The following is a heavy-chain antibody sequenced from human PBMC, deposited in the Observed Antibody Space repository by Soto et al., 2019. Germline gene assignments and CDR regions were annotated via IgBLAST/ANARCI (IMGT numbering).Heavy chain of an antibody. Sequence: SETLSLTCTVSGGSISSDYWSWIRQPPGKGLEWIGYIYYSGSTNYNPSLKSRVTISVDTSKNQFSLKLSSVTAADTAVYYCARDSRAAAHYMDVWGKGTTVTVSS. J-gene: IGHJ6*03. D-gene: IGHD6-13*01. CDR1: GGSISSDY. CDR3: ARDSRAAAHYMDV. CDR2: IYYSGST. V-gene: IGHV4-59*01.